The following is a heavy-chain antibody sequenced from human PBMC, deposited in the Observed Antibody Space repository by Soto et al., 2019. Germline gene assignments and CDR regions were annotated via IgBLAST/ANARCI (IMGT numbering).Heavy chain of an antibody. CDR1: VFTFISYW. V-gene: IGHV3-74*01. CDR2: INSDGSST. J-gene: IGHJ4*02. CDR3: ARGLKILGFDY. Sequence: GGSLRLSCASSVFTFISYWMHWVRQAPGKGLVWVSRINSDGSSTSYADSVKGRFTISRDNAKNTLYLQMNSLRAEDTAVYYCARGLKILGFDYWGQGTLVTVSS. D-gene: IGHD3-16*01.